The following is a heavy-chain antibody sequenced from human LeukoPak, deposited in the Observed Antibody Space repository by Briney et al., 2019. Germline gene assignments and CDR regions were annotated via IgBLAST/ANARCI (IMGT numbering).Heavy chain of an antibody. D-gene: IGHD2-21*02. J-gene: IGHJ4*02. V-gene: IGHV3-23*01. CDR3: ARGRGGDYVPSRFDY. Sequence: GGSPRLSCSGSGFAFSGFAMGWVRQAPGKGLEWVSSISGRGDNTYYADSVEGRFTVSRDNTKNTLYLQMNSLRAEDTALYYCARGRGGDYVPSRFDYWGQGTLVTVSS. CDR1: GFAFSGFA. CDR2: ISGRGDNT.